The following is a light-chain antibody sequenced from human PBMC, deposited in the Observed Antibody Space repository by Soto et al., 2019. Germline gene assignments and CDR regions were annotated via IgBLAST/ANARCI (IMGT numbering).Light chain of an antibody. J-gene: IGKJ5*01. CDR1: QGISSF. Sequence: DIQMTQSPSSLSASVGDRVTITCRASQGISSFVAWYQQKPGKVPRLLISVASTLQSGVPSRFSGSGSGTDFTLTITSLQPEDVATYYCQKYSSVITFGQGTRLEMK. CDR3: QKYSSVIT. V-gene: IGKV1-27*01. CDR2: VAS.